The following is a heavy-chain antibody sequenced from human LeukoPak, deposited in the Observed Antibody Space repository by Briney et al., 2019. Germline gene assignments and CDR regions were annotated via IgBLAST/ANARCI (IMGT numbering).Heavy chain of an antibody. Sequence: GGSLRLSCAASGFTFDDYGMSWVRQAPGKGLEWVSGINWNGGSTGYADSVKGRFTISRDNAKNSLYLQMNSLRAEDTALYHCAREVVVPAEDLDYYYMDVWGKGTTVTVSS. CDR2: INWNGGST. D-gene: IGHD2-2*01. V-gene: IGHV3-20*01. CDR1: GFTFDDYG. CDR3: AREVVVPAEDLDYYYMDV. J-gene: IGHJ6*03.